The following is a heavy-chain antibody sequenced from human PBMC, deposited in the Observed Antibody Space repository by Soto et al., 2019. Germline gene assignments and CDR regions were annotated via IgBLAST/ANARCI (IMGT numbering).Heavy chain of an antibody. CDR3: ARVGSEYYYGSGSYYDY. Sequence: QVQLVQSGAEVKKPGASVKVSCKASGYTFTSYAMHWVRQAPGQRLEWMGWINAGNGNTKYSQKFQGRVTITRDTSASTAYMELSSLRSEDTAVYYCARVGSEYYYGSGSYYDYWGQGTLVTVSS. V-gene: IGHV1-3*01. J-gene: IGHJ4*02. D-gene: IGHD3-10*01. CDR2: INAGNGNT. CDR1: GYTFTSYA.